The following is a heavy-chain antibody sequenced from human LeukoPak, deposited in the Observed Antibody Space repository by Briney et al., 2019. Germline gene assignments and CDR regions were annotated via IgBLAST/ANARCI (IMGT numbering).Heavy chain of an antibody. V-gene: IGHV1-69*05. CDR3: ARHMYYDFWSGYYRDYYYMDV. CDR1: GGTFSSYA. CDR2: IIPIFGTA. D-gene: IGHD3-3*01. J-gene: IGHJ6*03. Sequence: SVKVSCKASGGTFSSYAISWVRQAPGQGLEWRGGIIPIFGTANYAQKFQGRVTITTDESTSTAYMELSSLRSEDTAVYYCARHMYYDFWSGYYRDYYYMDVWGKGTTVTVSS.